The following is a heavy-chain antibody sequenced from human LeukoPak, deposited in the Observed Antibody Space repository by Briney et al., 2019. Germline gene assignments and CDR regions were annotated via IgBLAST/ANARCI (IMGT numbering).Heavy chain of an antibody. J-gene: IGHJ4*02. Sequence: KPSETLSLTCTVSGGSISSYYWSWIRQPPGKGLEWIGYIYYSGSTNYNPSPKSRVTISVDTSKNQFSLKLGSVTAADTAVYYCARGRFLEWLPYFDYWGQGTLVTVSS. V-gene: IGHV4-59*01. CDR2: IYYSGST. D-gene: IGHD3-3*01. CDR1: GGSISSYY. CDR3: ARGRFLEWLPYFDY.